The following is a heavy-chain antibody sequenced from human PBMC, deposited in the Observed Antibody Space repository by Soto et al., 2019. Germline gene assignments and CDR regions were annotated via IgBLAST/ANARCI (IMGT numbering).Heavy chain of an antibody. CDR2: VSGSADNT. CDR1: GFTFSSYA. V-gene: IGHV3-23*01. D-gene: IGHD6-19*01. CDR3: AKDPQSSGWSYNWFDP. Sequence: GGSLRLSCAASGFTFSSYAMSWVRQAPGEGLEWVSTVSGSADNTYYADSVRGRFTISRDNSKNTLYLQMNSLRAEDTAVYYCAKDPQSSGWSYNWFDPWGQGTLVTVPQ. J-gene: IGHJ5*02.